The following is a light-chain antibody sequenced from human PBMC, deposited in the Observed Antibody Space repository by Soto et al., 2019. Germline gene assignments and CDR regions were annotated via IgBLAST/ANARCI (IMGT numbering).Light chain of an antibody. CDR3: QQYGSSPRT. J-gene: IGKJ4*01. V-gene: IGKV3-20*01. CDR1: QSVSDNY. Sequence: TLSLSPGERATLSCRASQSVSDNYLAWYKQKPGQAPRLLIYGASSRATGIPDRFSGSGSGTDFTLTISRLEPEDFAVYYGQQYGSSPRTFGGGTKVDIK. CDR2: GAS.